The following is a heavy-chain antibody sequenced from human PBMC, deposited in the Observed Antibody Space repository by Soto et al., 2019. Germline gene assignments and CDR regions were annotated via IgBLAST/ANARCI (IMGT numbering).Heavy chain of an antibody. Sequence: QVQLQESGPGLVEPSETLSLTCTVSGGTISSFYWSWIRQPPGKGPEWIGYIYGSGGTSYNPSLRGRVVISVDTSKNQFSLNLSSVTAADTAVYYCARLRPDPTAARYFDFWGQGTLVTVSS. D-gene: IGHD6-6*01. V-gene: IGHV4-59*08. J-gene: IGHJ4*02. CDR2: IYGSGGT. CDR1: GGTISSFY. CDR3: ARLRPDPTAARYFDF.